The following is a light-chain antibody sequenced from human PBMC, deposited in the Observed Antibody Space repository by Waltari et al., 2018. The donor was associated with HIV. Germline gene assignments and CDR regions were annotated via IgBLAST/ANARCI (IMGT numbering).Light chain of an antibody. CDR3: QSRGIRGSYV. V-gene: IGLV3-25*03. J-gene: IGLJ1*01. CDR2: KAT. CDR1: VLTEAY. Sequence: SYELTQPPSVSVFPGQAARITCSGDVLTEAYVSWYQQKPGKAPVLVIFKATERPSGIPERFSGSRSGTTVTLTITGVRPEDEGDYYCQSRGIRGSYVFGSGTKVTVL.